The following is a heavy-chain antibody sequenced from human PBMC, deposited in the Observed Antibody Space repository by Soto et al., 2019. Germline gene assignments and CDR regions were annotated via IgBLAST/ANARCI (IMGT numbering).Heavy chain of an antibody. J-gene: IGHJ4*02. Sequence: EVQLVESGGGLVQPGGSLRLSCAASGFTVSSNYMSWVRQAPGKGLEWVSVIYSGGSTYYADSVKGRFTISRDNSKNTLYLQMNSLRAEDAAVYYCARDLTVSTSEGYWGQGTLVTVSS. CDR3: ARDLTVSTSEGY. CDR1: GFTVSSNY. CDR2: IYSGGST. D-gene: IGHD4-4*01. V-gene: IGHV3-66*01.